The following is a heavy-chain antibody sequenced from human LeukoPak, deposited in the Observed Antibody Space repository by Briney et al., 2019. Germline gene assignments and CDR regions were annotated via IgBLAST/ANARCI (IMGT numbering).Heavy chain of an antibody. CDR2: IIPIFGTA. J-gene: IGHJ5*02. CDR1: GGTFSSYA. D-gene: IGHD5-24*01. V-gene: IGHV1-69*13. CDR3: ATQVEGMAWFDP. Sequence: GASVKVSCKASGGTFSSYAISWVRQAPGQGLEWMGGIIPIFGTANYAQKFQGRVTITADESTSTAYMELSSLRSEDTAVYYCATQVEGMAWFDPWGRGTLVTVSS.